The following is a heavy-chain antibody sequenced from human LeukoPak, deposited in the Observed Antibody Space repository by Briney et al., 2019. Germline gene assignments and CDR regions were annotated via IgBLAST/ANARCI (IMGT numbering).Heavy chain of an antibody. CDR2: ISSSGSTI. D-gene: IGHD2-15*01. J-gene: IGHJ4*02. Sequence: GGSLRLSCAASGFTFSSYEMNWVRQAPGKGLEWVSYISSSGSTIYYADSVKGRFTISRDNAKNSLYLQMNSLRAEDTAVYYCARARGIVVAPNDYWGQGTLVTVSS. CDR1: GFTFSSYE. CDR3: ARARGIVVAPNDY. V-gene: IGHV3-48*03.